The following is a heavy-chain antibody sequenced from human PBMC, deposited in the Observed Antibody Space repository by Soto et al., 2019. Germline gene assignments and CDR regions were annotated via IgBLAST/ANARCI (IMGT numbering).Heavy chain of an antibody. V-gene: IGHV1-2*02. CDR2: INPNSGGT. CDR3: ARGGGRGYNELDP. Sequence: VKVSCKASGYTFTAYYMHWVRQAPGQGLEWMGWINPNSGGTYHAQNFQGRVTMTRDTSTTTAYMELASLRSDDTAVYYCARGGGRGYNELDPWGHGTLVTVSS. J-gene: IGHJ5*02. D-gene: IGHD5-12*01. CDR1: GYTFTAYY.